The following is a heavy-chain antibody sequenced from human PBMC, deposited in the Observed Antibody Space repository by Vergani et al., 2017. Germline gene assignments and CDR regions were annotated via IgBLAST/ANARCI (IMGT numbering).Heavy chain of an antibody. CDR1: GFSFRNAW. Sequence: EVQLVESGGGIVKPGGSLRLSCVASGFSFRNAWMNWVRRTPGKGLEWVGRIKSTFDRGTTDYAAAVKGRFTISRDDSKNTLFLQMNGLKTEDIGVYYCAKAYYYGSGSYIGAAFDIWGQGTMVTVSS. V-gene: IGHV3-15*07. J-gene: IGHJ3*02. CDR2: IKSTFDRGTT. CDR3: AKAYYYGSGSYIGAAFDI. D-gene: IGHD3-10*01.